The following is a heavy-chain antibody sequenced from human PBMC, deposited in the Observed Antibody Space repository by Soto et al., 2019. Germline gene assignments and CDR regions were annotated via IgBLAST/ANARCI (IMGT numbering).Heavy chain of an antibody. D-gene: IGHD3-16*02. CDR1: GYTFTAYA. CDR3: ARSAISPYGGLIGPFDY. V-gene: IGHV1-3*01. CDR2: INPGNGNT. J-gene: IGHJ4*02. Sequence: ASVKVACKASGYTFTAYAIHWLRQAPGQRLEWMAWINPGNGNTKYSQKFLGGVSITRDTSASTAYLELGSLRSEDTAVYYCARSAISPYGGLIGPFDYWGQGNLVTVSS.